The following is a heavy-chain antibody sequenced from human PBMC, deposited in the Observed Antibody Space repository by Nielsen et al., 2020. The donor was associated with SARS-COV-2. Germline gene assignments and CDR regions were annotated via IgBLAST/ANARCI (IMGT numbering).Heavy chain of an antibody. CDR1: GYTFTSYY. D-gene: IGHD3-3*01. Sequence: ASVKVSCKASGYTFTSYYMHWVRQAPGQGLEWMGIINPSGGSTSYAQKFQGRVTMTRDTSTSTVYMELSSLRSEDTAVYYCARDTNYRYYDFWSGYYNYYGMDVWGQGTTVTVSS. CDR3: ARDTNYRYYDFWSGYYNYYGMDV. J-gene: IGHJ6*02. CDR2: INPSGGST. V-gene: IGHV1-46*01.